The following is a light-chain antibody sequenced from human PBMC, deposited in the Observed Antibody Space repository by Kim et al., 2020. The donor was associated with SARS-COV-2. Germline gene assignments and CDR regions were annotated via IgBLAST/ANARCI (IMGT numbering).Light chain of an antibody. CDR3: QQRSHWPPTLI. J-gene: IGKJ4*01. CDR2: DAS. V-gene: IGKV3-11*01. CDR1: QSVGNY. Sequence: SPGESASLSCRASQSVGNYLAWYQQKYGQPPRLLIYDASKRATGIPARFSGSGSGIDFTLTISSLEPEDFAVYYCQQRSHWPPTLIFGGGTKVEI.